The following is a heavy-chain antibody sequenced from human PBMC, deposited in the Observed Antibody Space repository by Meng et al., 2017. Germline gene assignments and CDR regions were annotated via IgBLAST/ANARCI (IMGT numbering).Heavy chain of an antibody. CDR2: ISGSGGST. CDR3: SYNEYYYDSSFDY. D-gene: IGHD3-22*01. Sequence: GESLKISCAASGFTFSSYAMSWVRQAPGKGLEWVSAISGSGGSTYYADSVKGRFTISRDNSKNTLYLQMNSLRAEDTAVYYCSYNEYYYDSSFDYWGQGTLVTVSS. J-gene: IGHJ4*02. CDR1: GFTFSSYA. V-gene: IGHV3-23*01.